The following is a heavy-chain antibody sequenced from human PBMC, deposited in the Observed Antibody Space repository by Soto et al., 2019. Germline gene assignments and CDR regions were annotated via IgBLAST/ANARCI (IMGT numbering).Heavy chain of an antibody. J-gene: IGHJ4*02. CDR2: ISYDGSNK. CDR1: GFTFSSYA. Sequence: GGSLRLSCAASGFTFSSYAMHWVRQAPGKGLEWVAVISYDGSNKYYADSVKGRFTISRDNSKNTLYLQMNSLRAEDTAVYYGARVAYSGSYYFDYWGQGTLVTVSS. CDR3: ARVAYSGSYYFDY. D-gene: IGHD1-26*01. V-gene: IGHV3-30*04.